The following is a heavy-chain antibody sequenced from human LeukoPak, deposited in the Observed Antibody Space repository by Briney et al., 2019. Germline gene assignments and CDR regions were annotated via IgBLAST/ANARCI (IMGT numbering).Heavy chain of an antibody. J-gene: IGHJ6*03. V-gene: IGHV3-30*02. CDR2: IRYDGSNK. Sequence: GGSLRLSCAASGFTFDDYGMHWVRQAPGKGLEWVAFIRYDGSNKYYADSVKGRFTISRDNSKNTLYLQMNSLRAEDTAVYYCAKEGPGAPYYYYMDVWGKGTTVTVSS. CDR1: GFTFDDYG. CDR3: AKEGPGAPYYYYMDV.